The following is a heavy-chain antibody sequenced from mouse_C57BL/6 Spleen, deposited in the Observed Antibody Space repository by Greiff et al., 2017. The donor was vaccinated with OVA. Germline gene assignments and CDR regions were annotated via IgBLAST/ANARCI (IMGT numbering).Heavy chain of an antibody. Sequence: QVQLQQSGAELVRPGTSVKLSCKASGYTFTSYWMHWVKQRPGQGLEWIGVIDPSDSYTNYNQKFKGKATLTVDTSSSTAYMQLSSLTSEDSAVYYCARRYYGSSYDYFDDWGQGTTLTVSS. CDR3: ARRYYGSSYDYFDD. D-gene: IGHD1-1*01. CDR1: GYTFTSYW. J-gene: IGHJ2*01. V-gene: IGHV1-59*01. CDR2: IDPSDSYT.